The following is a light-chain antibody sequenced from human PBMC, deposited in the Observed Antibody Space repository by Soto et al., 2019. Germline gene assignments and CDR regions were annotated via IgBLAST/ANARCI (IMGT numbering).Light chain of an antibody. J-gene: IGLJ3*02. V-gene: IGLV8-61*01. CDR1: SGSVSTSYY. Sequence: QTVVTQEPSFSVSPGGTVTLPCGLSSGSVSTSYYPSWYQQTPGQAPRTLIDSTNTRSSGVPDRFSGSILGNKAALTITGAQADDESDYYCVLYMGSGIWVFGGGTKLTVL. CDR3: VLYMGSGIWV. CDR2: STN.